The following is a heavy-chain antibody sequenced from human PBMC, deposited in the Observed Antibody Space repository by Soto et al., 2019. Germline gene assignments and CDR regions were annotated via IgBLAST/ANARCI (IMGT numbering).Heavy chain of an antibody. CDR2: ISGSGGST. CDR1: GFTFSSYA. J-gene: IGHJ4*02. Sequence: GGSLRLSCAASGFTFSSYAMSWVRQAPGKGLEWVSAISGSGGSTYYADSVKGRSTISRDNSKNTLYLQMNSLRAEDTAVYYCAKARYSSSWYNYWGQGXLVTVYS. D-gene: IGHD6-13*01. CDR3: AKARYSSSWYNY. V-gene: IGHV3-23*01.